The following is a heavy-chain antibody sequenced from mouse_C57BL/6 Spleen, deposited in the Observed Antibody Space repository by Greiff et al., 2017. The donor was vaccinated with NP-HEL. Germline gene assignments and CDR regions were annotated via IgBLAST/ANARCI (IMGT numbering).Heavy chain of an antibody. CDR2: IWGVGST. CDR1: GFSLTSYG. D-gene: IGHD1-1*01. CDR3: ASGGGSSYEAMDY. Sequence: VQLQESGPGLVAPSQSLSITCTVSGFSLTSYGVDWVRQSPGKGLEWLGVIWGVGSTNYNSALKSRLSISKDNSKSQVFLKMNSLQTDDTAMYYCASGGGSSYEAMDYWGQGTSVTVSS. V-gene: IGHV2-6*01. J-gene: IGHJ4*01.